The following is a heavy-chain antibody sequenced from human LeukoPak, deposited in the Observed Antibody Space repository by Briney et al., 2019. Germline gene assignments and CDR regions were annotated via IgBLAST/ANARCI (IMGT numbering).Heavy chain of an antibody. CDR3: AREEPQLGKDAFDI. Sequence: ASVNVSCKASGYTFTGYYMHWVRQAPGQGLEWMGWINPNSGGTNYAQKFQGRVTMTRDTSISTAYMELSRLRSDDTAVYYCAREEPQLGKDAFDIWGQGTMVTVSS. CDR1: GYTFTGYY. V-gene: IGHV1-2*02. J-gene: IGHJ3*02. CDR2: INPNSGGT. D-gene: IGHD1-1*01.